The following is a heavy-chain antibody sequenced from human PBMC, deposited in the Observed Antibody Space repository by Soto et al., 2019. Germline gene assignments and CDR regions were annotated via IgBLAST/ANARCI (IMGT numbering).Heavy chain of an antibody. D-gene: IGHD3-10*01. J-gene: IGHJ4*02. CDR3: ARGPPFGY. CDR2: IYHSGST. CDR1: GGSISSGGYS. V-gene: IGHV4-30-2*01. Sequence: QLQLQESGSGLVKPSQTLSLTCAVSGGSISSGGYSWSWIRQPPGKGLEWIGYIYHSGSTYYNPSRKGRVTIAVDSSKNPFSLKLRSVTAADTAVYYWARGPPFGYWGQGTLVTVSS.